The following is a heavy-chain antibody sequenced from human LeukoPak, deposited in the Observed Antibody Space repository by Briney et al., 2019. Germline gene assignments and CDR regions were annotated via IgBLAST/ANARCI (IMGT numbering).Heavy chain of an antibody. CDR3: ARTTYYDILTGFQFDY. D-gene: IGHD3-9*01. CDR2: IYYTGTT. Sequence: SETLSLTCIVSGGSINSSSNNWGWIRQPPGKGLEWIGSIYYTGTTYYNPSLKSPVAISIQTAKNQFSLKLSSVTAADTAVYYCARTTYYDILTGFQFDYWGQGTLVTVSS. J-gene: IGHJ4*02. V-gene: IGHV4-39*01. CDR1: GGSINSSSNN.